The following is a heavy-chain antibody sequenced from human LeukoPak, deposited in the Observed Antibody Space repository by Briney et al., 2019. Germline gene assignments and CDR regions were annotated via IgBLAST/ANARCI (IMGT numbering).Heavy chain of an antibody. CDR2: IYHSGRT. Sequence: SETLSLTCTVSEDSISTYYWSWIRQPPGKGLEWIGYIYHSGRTNYNPSLRSRVAISVDTSKNQFSLKLNSVTAADTAVYYCARGRNVDFWSGYYLDYWGQGTLVTVSS. CDR3: ARGRNVDFWSGYYLDY. V-gene: IGHV4-59*01. CDR1: EDSISTYY. D-gene: IGHD3-3*01. J-gene: IGHJ4*02.